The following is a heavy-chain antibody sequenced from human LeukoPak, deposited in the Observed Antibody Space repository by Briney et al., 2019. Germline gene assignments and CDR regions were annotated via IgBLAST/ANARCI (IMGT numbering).Heavy chain of an antibody. V-gene: IGHV1-69*04. D-gene: IGHD3-22*01. J-gene: IGHJ4*02. CDR2: IIPIFGIA. CDR1: GGTFSSYA. Sequence: SVKVSCKASGGTFSSYAISWERQAPGQGLEWMGRIIPIFGIANYAQKFQGRVTITADKSTSTAYMELSSLRSEDTAVYYCAAGGDSSGLDYWGQGTLVTVSS. CDR3: AAGGDSSGLDY.